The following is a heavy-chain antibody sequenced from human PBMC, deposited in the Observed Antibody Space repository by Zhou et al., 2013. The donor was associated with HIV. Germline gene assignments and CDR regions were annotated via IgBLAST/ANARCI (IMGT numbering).Heavy chain of an antibody. V-gene: IGHV3-21*01. CDR1: GFTFSRYS. Sequence: VQLVESGGGLVKPGGSLRLSCAASGFTFSRYSMNWVRQAPGKGLEWVSSISSSSSFIYYADSVKGRFTISRDNAKNSLYLQMNSLRAEDTAVYYCARDPPPPVQLPDYWGQGTLVHRLL. J-gene: IGHJ4*02. CDR2: ISSSSSFI. CDR3: ARDPPPPVQLPDY. D-gene: IGHD1-1*01.